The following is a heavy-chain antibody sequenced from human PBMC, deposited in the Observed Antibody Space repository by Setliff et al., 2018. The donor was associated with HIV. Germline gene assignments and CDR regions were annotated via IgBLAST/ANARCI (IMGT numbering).Heavy chain of an antibody. CDR2: IDDNGDYI. D-gene: IGHD3-22*01. CDR3: ARGDSNVYYYVYPDY. CDR1: GFTFRRHT. V-gene: IGHV3-21*06. J-gene: IGHJ4*02. Sequence: GGSLRLSCAASGFTFRRHTIIWVRQAPGKGLEWVSTIDDNGDYIEYAPSVKGRFIISRDNVKSLVYLQMNSLRADDKAVYCCARGDSNVYYYVYPDYWGQGTLVTVSS.